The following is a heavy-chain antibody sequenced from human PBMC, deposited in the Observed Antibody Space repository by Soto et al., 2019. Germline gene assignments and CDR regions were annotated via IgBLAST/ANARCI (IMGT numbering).Heavy chain of an antibody. Sequence: QVQLMQSGAEVKKPGSSVNVSCKASGGTFRSFGISWVRQAPGQGLEWMGTIIPLFGKTNYAQKFQDRVTITADDSTNTAYMELSSLKSEDTALYYCARARLSNSDPNVYFYYGRDVWGQGTTVTVSS. J-gene: IGHJ6*02. D-gene: IGHD2-21*02. CDR3: ARARLSNSDPNVYFYYGRDV. CDR2: IIPLFGKT. V-gene: IGHV1-69*18. CDR1: GGTFRSFG.